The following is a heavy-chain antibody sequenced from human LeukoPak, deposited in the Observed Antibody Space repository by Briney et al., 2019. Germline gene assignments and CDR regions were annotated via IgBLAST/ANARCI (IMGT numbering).Heavy chain of an antibody. J-gene: IGHJ4*02. Sequence: GGSLRLSCAVSGFTFSSHWMFWVRQVPGKGLEWVSQINNDGSGTTYADSVKGRFTISRDNAKNTLYLQMNSLRAEDTAVYFCARHYQPDYWGQGTLVTVSS. CDR3: ARHYQPDY. CDR1: GFTFSSHW. V-gene: IGHV3-74*01. CDR2: INNDGSGT. D-gene: IGHD1-14*01.